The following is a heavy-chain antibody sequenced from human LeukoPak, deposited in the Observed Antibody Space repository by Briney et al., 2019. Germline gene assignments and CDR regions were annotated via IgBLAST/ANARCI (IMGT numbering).Heavy chain of an antibody. Sequence: GASVKVSCKAFGYTFTSNYMHWVRQPPGQGPEWMGVISPSGGSTTYAQTFQGRVTMTRDMSTSTVYMALSSLRTEDTAVYYCARGRHSYESSDYYYEGDAFDIWGQGTMVTVSS. V-gene: IGHV1-46*01. CDR3: ARGRHSYESSDYYYEGDAFDI. CDR2: ISPSGGST. J-gene: IGHJ3*02. CDR1: GYTFTSNY. D-gene: IGHD3-22*01.